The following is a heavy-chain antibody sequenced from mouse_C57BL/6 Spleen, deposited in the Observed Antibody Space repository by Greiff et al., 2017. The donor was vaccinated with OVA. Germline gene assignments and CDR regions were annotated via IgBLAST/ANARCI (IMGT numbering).Heavy chain of an antibody. Sequence: QVQLQQSGPELVKPGASVKISCKASGYAFSSSWMNWVKQRPGKGLEWIGRIYPGDGDTNYNGKFKGKATLTADKSSSTAYMQLSSLTSEDSAVYFCARLDYGSRSDDWGQGTTLTVSS. V-gene: IGHV1-82*01. CDR3: ARLDYGSRSDD. CDR2: IYPGDGDT. J-gene: IGHJ2*01. CDR1: GYAFSSSW. D-gene: IGHD1-1*01.